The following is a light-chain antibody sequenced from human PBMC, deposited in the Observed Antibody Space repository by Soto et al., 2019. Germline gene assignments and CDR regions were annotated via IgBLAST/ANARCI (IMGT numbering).Light chain of an antibody. Sequence: EIVMTQSPASLSLSPGEGATLSYRASQSVSSFLAWYQQKPGQAPRLLIYGASTRATGIPARFSGSGSGTEFTLTISSLQSEDFAVYYCQQYNNWPSWTFGQGTKVDI. J-gene: IGKJ1*01. CDR2: GAS. V-gene: IGKV3-15*01. CDR1: QSVSSF. CDR3: QQYNNWPSWT.